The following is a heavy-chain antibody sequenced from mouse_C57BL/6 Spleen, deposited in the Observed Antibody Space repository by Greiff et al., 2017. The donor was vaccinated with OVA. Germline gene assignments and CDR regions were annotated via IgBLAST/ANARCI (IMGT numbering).Heavy chain of an antibody. CDR3: ARTHYYGSSYGAY. Sequence: VKLMESGPGLVQPSQSLSITCTVSGFSLTSYGVHWVRQSPGKGLEWLGVIWSGGSTDYNAAFISRLSISKDNSKSQVFFKMNSLQADDTAIYYCARTHYYGSSYGAYWGQGTLVTVSA. D-gene: IGHD1-1*01. CDR2: IWSGGST. V-gene: IGHV2-2*01. CDR1: GFSLTSYG. J-gene: IGHJ3*01.